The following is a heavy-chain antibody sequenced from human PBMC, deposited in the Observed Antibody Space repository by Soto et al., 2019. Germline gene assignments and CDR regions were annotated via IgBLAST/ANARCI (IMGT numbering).Heavy chain of an antibody. CDR1: GGTFSSYA. V-gene: IGHV1-69*13. Sequence: ASVKVSCKASGGTFSSYAISWVRQAPGQGLEWMGGIIPIFGTANYAQKFQGRVTITADESTSTAYMELSSLRSEDTAVYYCAREDYGSGSYSGWFDPWGQGTLVTVSS. CDR3: AREDYGSGSYSGWFDP. CDR2: IIPIFGTA. J-gene: IGHJ5*02. D-gene: IGHD3-10*01.